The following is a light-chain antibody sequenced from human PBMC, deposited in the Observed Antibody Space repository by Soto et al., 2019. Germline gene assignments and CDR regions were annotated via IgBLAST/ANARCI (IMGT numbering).Light chain of an antibody. CDR3: SSLTDIKSQV. Sequence: QSALTQPASVSGSPGQSITISCTGTSSDIGTYNYVPWYQQHPGNVPKLIIYEVNNRPTGVSYRFSGSKSANTASLTISGLRAEDEADYYCSSLTDIKSQVLGPGTKVTAL. CDR1: SSDIGTYNY. V-gene: IGLV2-14*03. CDR2: EVN. J-gene: IGLJ1*01.